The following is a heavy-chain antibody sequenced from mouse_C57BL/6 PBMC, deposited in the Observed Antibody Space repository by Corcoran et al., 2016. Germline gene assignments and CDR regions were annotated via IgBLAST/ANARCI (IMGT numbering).Heavy chain of an antibody. CDR2: INPNNGGT. J-gene: IGHJ3*01. V-gene: IGHV1-26*01. CDR1: GYTFTDYY. CDR3: ARYPSDGYWFAY. D-gene: IGHD2-3*01. Sequence: EVQLQQSGPELVKPGASVKISCKASGYTFTDYYMNWVKQSHGKSLEWIGDINPNNGGTSYNQKFKGKATLTVDKSSSTAYMELRSLTSEDSAVYYCARYPSDGYWFAYWGQGTLVTVSA.